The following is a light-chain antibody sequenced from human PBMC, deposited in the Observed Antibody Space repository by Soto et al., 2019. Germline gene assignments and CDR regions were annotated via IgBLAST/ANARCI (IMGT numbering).Light chain of an antibody. Sequence: QSVLAQPASVSGSPGQSITISCTGTSSDVGGYKYVSWYQRHPGKAPKVMIYEVSNRPSGVSTRFSGSKSGNTASLTISGLQADDEGDYYCSSYRSIGSLVFGTGTRSPS. V-gene: IGLV2-14*01. CDR3: SSYRSIGSLV. CDR2: EVS. CDR1: SSDVGGYKY. J-gene: IGLJ1*01.